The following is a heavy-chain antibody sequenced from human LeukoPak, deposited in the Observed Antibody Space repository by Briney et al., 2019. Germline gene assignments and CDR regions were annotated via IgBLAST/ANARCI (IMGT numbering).Heavy chain of an antibody. Sequence: GRSLRLSCAASGFTFSSYAMHWVRQAPGKGLEWVAVISYDGSNKYYADSVKGRFTISRDNSKNTLYLQMNSLRAEDTAVYYCARDLAWNRPYYYYGMDVWGQGTTVTVSS. CDR1: GFTFSSYA. J-gene: IGHJ6*02. V-gene: IGHV3-30-3*01. D-gene: IGHD1-1*01. CDR3: ARDLAWNRPYYYYGMDV. CDR2: ISYDGSNK.